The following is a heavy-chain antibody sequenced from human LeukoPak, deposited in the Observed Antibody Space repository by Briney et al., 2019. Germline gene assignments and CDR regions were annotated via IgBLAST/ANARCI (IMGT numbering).Heavy chain of an antibody. D-gene: IGHD6-13*01. CDR2: ISGSGGST. V-gene: IGHV3-23*01. CDR1: GFTFSSYA. CDR3: ARDPLSGSSSWFAGEYYYYYYGMDV. Sequence: GGSLRLSCAASGFTFSSYAMSWVRQAPGKGLEWVSAISGSGGSTYYADSVKGRFTISRDNAKNSLYLQMNSLRAEDTAVYYCARDPLSGSSSWFAGEYYYYYYGMDVWGQGTTVTVSS. J-gene: IGHJ6*02.